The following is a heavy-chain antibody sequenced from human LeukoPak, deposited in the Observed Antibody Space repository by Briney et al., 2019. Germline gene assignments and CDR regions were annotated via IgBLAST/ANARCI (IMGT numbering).Heavy chain of an antibody. Sequence: ASVKVSCKASGYTFTSYDINWVRQATGQGLGWMGWMNPNSGNTGYAQKFQGRVTMTRNTSISTSYMELSSLRSEDTAVYYCARAGTTDYYYYNMDVWGQGTTVTVSS. CDR2: MNPNSGNT. CDR1: GYTFTSYD. J-gene: IGHJ6*02. CDR3: ARAGTTDYYYYNMDV. V-gene: IGHV1-8*01. D-gene: IGHD4-17*01.